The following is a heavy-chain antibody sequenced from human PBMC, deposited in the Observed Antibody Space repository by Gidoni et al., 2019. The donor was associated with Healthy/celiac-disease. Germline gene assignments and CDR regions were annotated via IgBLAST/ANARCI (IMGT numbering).Heavy chain of an antibody. D-gene: IGHD4-17*01. CDR3: TRDEAYCDYLTYYFDY. J-gene: IGHJ4*02. Sequence: GIFTISRDDSKSIAYLQMNSLKTEDTAVYYCTRDEAYCDYLTYYFDYWGQGTLVTVSS. V-gene: IGHV3-49*02.